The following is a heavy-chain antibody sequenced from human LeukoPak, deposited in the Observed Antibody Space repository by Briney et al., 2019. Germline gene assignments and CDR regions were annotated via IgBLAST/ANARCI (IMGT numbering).Heavy chain of an antibody. Sequence: SETLSLTCSVSGDSISSYYWTWMRQPAGKGLEWIGRIYTSGSTNYSPSLKSRVTMSVDTSKNQFFLNLTSVTAADTAVYYCASEGATTRPLDYWGQGTLVTVSS. CDR1: GDSISSYY. CDR2: IYTSGST. J-gene: IGHJ4*02. CDR3: ASEGATTRPLDY. V-gene: IGHV4-4*07. D-gene: IGHD4-17*01.